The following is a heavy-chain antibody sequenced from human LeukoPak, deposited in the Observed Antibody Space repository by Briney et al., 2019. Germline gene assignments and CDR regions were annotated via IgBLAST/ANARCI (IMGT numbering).Heavy chain of an antibody. CDR2: IKQDGSEK. Sequence: GGSLRLSCAASGFTFSSYWMSWVRQAPGKGLEWVAIIKQDGSEKYYVDSVKGRFTISRDNAKNSLYLQMNSLRAEDTAVYYCARKDSRNAPFAFDIWGQGTMVTVSS. CDR3: ARKDSRNAPFAFDI. V-gene: IGHV3-7*01. D-gene: IGHD3-22*01. J-gene: IGHJ3*02. CDR1: GFTFSSYW.